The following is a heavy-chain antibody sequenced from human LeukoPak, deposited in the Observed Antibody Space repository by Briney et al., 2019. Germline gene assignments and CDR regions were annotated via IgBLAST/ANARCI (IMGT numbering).Heavy chain of an antibody. J-gene: IGHJ6*02. Sequence: GESLKISWKGSGYSFTSYWIGWVRQMPGRGLEWMGILYPGDSDTRYSPSFQGLVTMSADKSISTAYLQWGSLRASDTAIYYCARPGKSGSFYPYFYYYDMDVWGQGTTVTVSS. CDR3: ARPGKSGSFYPYFYYYDMDV. CDR2: LYPGDSDT. CDR1: GYSFTSYW. D-gene: IGHD1-26*01. V-gene: IGHV5-51*01.